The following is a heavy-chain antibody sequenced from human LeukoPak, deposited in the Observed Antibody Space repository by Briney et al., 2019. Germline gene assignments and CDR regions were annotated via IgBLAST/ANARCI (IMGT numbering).Heavy chain of an antibody. D-gene: IGHD6-19*01. Sequence: ASVKVSCKASGYTFTSYDINWVRRATGQGLEWMGWMNPNSGNTGYAQKFQGRVTMTRNTSISTAYMELSSLRSEDTAVYYCARGEQWLVSYYYYYGMDVWGQGTTVTVSS. CDR1: GYTFTSYD. J-gene: IGHJ6*02. CDR2: MNPNSGNT. V-gene: IGHV1-8*01. CDR3: ARGEQWLVSYYYYYGMDV.